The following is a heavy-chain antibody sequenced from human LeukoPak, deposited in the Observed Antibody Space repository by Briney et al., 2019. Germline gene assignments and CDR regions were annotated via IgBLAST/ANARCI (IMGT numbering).Heavy chain of an antibody. D-gene: IGHD3-10*01. CDR3: ARDSFGGGSGSYDY. CDR2: IHVDANEI. V-gene: IGHV3-30*02. CDR1: GFTFSDEG. Sequence: PGGSLRLSCAASGFTFSDEGMHWVRQAPGKGLEWVSFIHVDANEIYYADSVKGRFTISRDNSKNTLYLQMNSLRAEDTAVYYCARDSFGGGSGSYDYWGQGTLVTVSS. J-gene: IGHJ4*02.